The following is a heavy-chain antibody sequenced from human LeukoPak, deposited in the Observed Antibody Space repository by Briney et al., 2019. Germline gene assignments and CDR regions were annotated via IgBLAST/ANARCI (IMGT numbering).Heavy chain of an antibody. J-gene: IGHJ3*01. Sequence: SETLSLTCAVYGGSFSDYYMSWVRQAPGKGLEWIGDINHSGSTNYNQSTTSRGTISIDTSKNKYSLKLRGGTAADAAGDCCARFIVVPAATSHDAFDFWGQGTMVTVSS. CDR1: GGSFSDYY. CDR2: INHSGST. D-gene: IGHD2-2*01. V-gene: IGHV4-34*01. CDR3: ARFIVVPAATSHDAFDF.